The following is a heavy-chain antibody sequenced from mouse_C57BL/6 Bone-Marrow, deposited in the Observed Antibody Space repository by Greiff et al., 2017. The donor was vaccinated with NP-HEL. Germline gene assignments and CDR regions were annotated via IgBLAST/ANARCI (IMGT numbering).Heavy chain of an antibody. CDR2: IDPETGGT. D-gene: IGHD2-1*01. CDR1: GYTFTDYE. Sequence: SGAELVRPGASVTLSCKASGYTFTDYEMHWVKQTPVHGLEWIGAIDPETGGTAYNQKFKGKAILTADKSSSTAYMELRSLTSEDSAVYYCTRYYYGNYWGQGTTLTVSS. V-gene: IGHV1-15*01. J-gene: IGHJ2*01. CDR3: TRYYYGNY.